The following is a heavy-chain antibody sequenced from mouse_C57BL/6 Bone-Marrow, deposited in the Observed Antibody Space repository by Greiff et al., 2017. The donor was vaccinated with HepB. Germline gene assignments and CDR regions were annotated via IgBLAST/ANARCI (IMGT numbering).Heavy chain of an antibody. V-gene: IGHV14-4*01. J-gene: IGHJ2*01. CDR3: TSITTVVAPDYFDY. Sequence: VQLQQPGAELVRPGASVKLSCTASGFNIKDDYMHWVKQRPEQGLEWIGWIDPENGDTEYASKFQGKATITADTSSNTAYLQLSSLTSEDTAVYYCTSITTVVAPDYFDYWGQGTTLTVSS. D-gene: IGHD1-1*01. CDR1: GFNIKDDY. CDR2: IDPENGDT.